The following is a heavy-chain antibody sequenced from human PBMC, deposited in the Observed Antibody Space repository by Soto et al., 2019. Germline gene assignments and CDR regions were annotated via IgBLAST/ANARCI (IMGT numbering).Heavy chain of an antibody. D-gene: IGHD5-12*01. J-gene: IGHJ6*02. CDR2: ISAYNGNT. CDR1: GYTFTSYG. CDR3: ARLGLEMATILLTHNYDYGMDV. Sequence: QVPLVQSGAEVKKPGASVKVSCKASGYTFTSYGISWVRQAPGQGLEWMGWISAYNGNTNYAQKLQGRVTMTTDTSTSTAYMELRSLRSDDTAVYYCARLGLEMATILLTHNYDYGMDVWGQGTTVTVSS. V-gene: IGHV1-18*01.